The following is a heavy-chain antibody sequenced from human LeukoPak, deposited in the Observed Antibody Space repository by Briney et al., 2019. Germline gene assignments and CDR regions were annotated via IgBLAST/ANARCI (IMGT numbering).Heavy chain of an antibody. CDR1: GFTFSSYS. J-gene: IGHJ6*02. CDR2: ISYDGSNK. V-gene: IGHV3-30*04. CDR3: AKVQETKTQYSGYDDNVYYYGMDV. Sequence: GGTLRLSCAVSGFTFSSYSMHWVRQPPGKGLEWVADISYDGSNKYYADSVKGRFTIYRDNCKNTLYLQMNSLRAEDTAVYYCAKVQETKTQYSGYDDNVYYYGMDVWGHGTTVTVSS. D-gene: IGHD5-12*01.